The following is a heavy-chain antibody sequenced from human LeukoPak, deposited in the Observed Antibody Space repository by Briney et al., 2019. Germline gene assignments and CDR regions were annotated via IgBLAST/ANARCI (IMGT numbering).Heavy chain of an antibody. V-gene: IGHV3-30*02. CDR2: IRYDGSNK. D-gene: IGHD3-10*01. CDR1: GFTFSSYG. CDR3: AKDSDYYGSGSGWFDP. J-gene: IGHJ5*02. Sequence: QPGGSLRLSCAASGFTFSSYGMHWVRQAPGKGLEWVAFIRYDGSNKYYADSVKGRFTISRDNSKNTLYLQMNSLRAEDTAVYYCAKDSDYYGSGSGWFDPWGQGTLVTVSS.